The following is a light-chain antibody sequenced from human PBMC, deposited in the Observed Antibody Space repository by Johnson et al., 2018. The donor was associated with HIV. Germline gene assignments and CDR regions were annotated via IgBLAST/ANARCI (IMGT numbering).Light chain of an antibody. Sequence: QSVLTQPPSASGTPGQRVTISCSGSSSNIGSNTVNWYQHLPGTAPNLLIYRDIQRPSGVPDRFSASKSGTSASLAISGLQAEDEADYYCAAWDNSLTPFYVLGTATKVTV. CDR1: SSNIGSNT. CDR3: AAWDNSLTPFYV. CDR2: RDI. J-gene: IGLJ1*01. V-gene: IGLV1-44*01.